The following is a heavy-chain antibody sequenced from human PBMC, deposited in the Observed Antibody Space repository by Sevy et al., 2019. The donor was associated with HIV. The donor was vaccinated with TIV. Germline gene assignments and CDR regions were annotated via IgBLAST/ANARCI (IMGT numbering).Heavy chain of an antibody. V-gene: IGHV1-46*02. CDR3: ARGDGTGRCFES. D-gene: IGHD1-26*01. Sequence: ASVKVSCKASGYNFNNYYIHWVRQAPGQGLQWMGVINPTSSSTYYPPKFQGRVTMTRDTSTSTVSLDLSSLRSEDTAAYYCARGDGTGRCFESWGQGTLVTVSS. J-gene: IGHJ4*02. CDR1: GYNFNNYY. CDR2: INPTSSST.